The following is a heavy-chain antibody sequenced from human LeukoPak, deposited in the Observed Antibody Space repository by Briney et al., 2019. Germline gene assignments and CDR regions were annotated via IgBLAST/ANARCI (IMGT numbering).Heavy chain of an antibody. V-gene: IGHV3-48*04. CDR2: ITSDSSTI. Sequence: GGSLRLSCAVSGFTFSTYAMNWVRQAPGKGPEWVSYITSDSSTIYYADSVKGRFTVSRDNAKNSLYLQMNSLRVEDTAVYYCTRRLSVWGQGTLVTVSS. CDR1: GFTFSTYA. J-gene: IGHJ4*02. CDR3: TRRLSV. D-gene: IGHD2/OR15-2a*01.